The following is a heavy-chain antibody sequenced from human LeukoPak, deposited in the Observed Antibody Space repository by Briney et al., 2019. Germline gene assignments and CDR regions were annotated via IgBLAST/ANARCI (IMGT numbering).Heavy chain of an antibody. CDR1: GYIFTSNY. CDR2: IIPIFGTA. D-gene: IGHD2-2*01. J-gene: IGHJ4*02. Sequence: ASVKVSCKTSGYIFTSNYIHWLRQAPGQGLEWMGGIIPIFGTANYAQKFQGRVTITADESTSTAYMELSSLRSEDTAVYYCARHCSSTSCYGGGEFDYWGQGTLVTVSS. CDR3: ARHCSSTSCYGGGEFDY. V-gene: IGHV1-69*13.